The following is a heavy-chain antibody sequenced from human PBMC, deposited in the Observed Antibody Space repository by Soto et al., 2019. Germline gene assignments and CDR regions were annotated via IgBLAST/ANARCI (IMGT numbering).Heavy chain of an antibody. V-gene: IGHV4-59*01. CDR2: VYYLGST. Sequence: SETLSLTCTASGSSMSEYFWSWIRQSPGKGLEWIGYVYYLGSTDYNPSLKSRVTISVDTSKRQFSLKLSSVTVADTAVYYCARDGYDGSGSPYPAYWGPGAQVTV. J-gene: IGHJ4*02. CDR1: GSSMSEYF. D-gene: IGHD3-10*01. CDR3: ARDGYDGSGSPYPAY.